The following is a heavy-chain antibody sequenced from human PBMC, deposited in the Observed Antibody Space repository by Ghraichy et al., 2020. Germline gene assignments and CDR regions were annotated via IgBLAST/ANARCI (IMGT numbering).Heavy chain of an antibody. Sequence: GESLNISCVASGLTFSNYWMHWVRQAPGKGLAWVSRINGDGRSTSYADSVKGRFTISRDNAKNTLYLQMNSLRDEDTAVYYCARSLGASNFDPWGQGTLVTVSS. CDR3: ARSLGASNFDP. CDR2: INGDGRST. D-gene: IGHD7-27*01. CDR1: GLTFSNYW. J-gene: IGHJ5*02. V-gene: IGHV3-74*01.